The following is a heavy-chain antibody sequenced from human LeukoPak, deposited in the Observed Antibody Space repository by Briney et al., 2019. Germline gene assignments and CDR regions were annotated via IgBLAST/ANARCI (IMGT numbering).Heavy chain of an antibody. CDR1: GGSISSYY. CDR2: IYYSGST. Sequence: SETLSLTCTVSGGSISSYYWSWIRQPPGKGLEWIGYIYYSGSTNYNPSLKSRVTISVDTSKSQFSLKLSSVTAADTAVYYCAREIAERGINWFDPWGQGTLVTVSS. CDR3: AREIAERGINWFDP. J-gene: IGHJ5*02. D-gene: IGHD6-13*01. V-gene: IGHV4-59*01.